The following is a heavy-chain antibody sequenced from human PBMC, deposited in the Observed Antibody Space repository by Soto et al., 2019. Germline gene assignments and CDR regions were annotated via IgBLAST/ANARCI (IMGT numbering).Heavy chain of an antibody. Sequence: SETLSLTCTGSGGSMSPYYWIWIRQPPGKGLEWIGYIYFGGTTKYNPSLKSRVSMSVDTSKNQFSLKLTSVTAADTAVYYCARLGGFFQALDSWGQGTLVTVSS. D-gene: IGHD2-15*01. CDR3: ARLGGFFQALDS. CDR2: IYFGGTT. V-gene: IGHV4-59*08. CDR1: GGSMSPYY. J-gene: IGHJ4*02.